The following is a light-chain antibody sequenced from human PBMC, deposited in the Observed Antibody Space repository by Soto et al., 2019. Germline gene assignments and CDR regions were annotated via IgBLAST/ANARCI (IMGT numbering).Light chain of an antibody. J-gene: IGKJ1*01. V-gene: IGKV3-15*01. CDR3: QHYGDSSWT. CDR1: QSVSSS. CDR2: GAS. Sequence: EIVMTQSPATLSVSPGERATLSCRASQSVSSSLAWYQQKPGQAPRLLIYGASTRATGIPARFSGSGSGTEFTLTISSLQSEDFAVYYCQHYGDSSWTFGQGTKVDIK.